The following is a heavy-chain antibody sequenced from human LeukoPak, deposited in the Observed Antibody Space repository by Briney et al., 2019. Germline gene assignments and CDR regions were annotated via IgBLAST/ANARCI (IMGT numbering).Heavy chain of an antibody. V-gene: IGHV3-23*01. J-gene: IGHJ4*02. CDR1: GFSFSSYA. Sequence: PGGSLRLSCAASGFSFSSYAMSWVRQAPGKGLEWVSVISGSGGSTYYADSVKGRFTISRDNSKNTLYLQMNSLRAEDTAVYYCAKIPPTYGSGTNFDYWGQGTLVTVSS. D-gene: IGHD3-10*01. CDR3: AKIPPTYGSGTNFDY. CDR2: ISGSGGST.